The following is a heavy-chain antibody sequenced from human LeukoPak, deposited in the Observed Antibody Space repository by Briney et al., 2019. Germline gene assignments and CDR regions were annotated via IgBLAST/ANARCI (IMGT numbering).Heavy chain of an antibody. J-gene: IGHJ4*02. CDR2: ISHDGII. V-gene: IGHV3-74*01. CDR3: STVEHF. D-gene: IGHD1/OR15-1a*01. Sequence: GGSLRLSCETAGFTFSSYVMHWVRRTPGKGLVWVSRISHDGIISYADSVKGRFTISRDDVKNMLYLQMNSLRVEDTGLYYCSTVEHFWGQGTLVTVSS. CDR1: GFTFSSYV.